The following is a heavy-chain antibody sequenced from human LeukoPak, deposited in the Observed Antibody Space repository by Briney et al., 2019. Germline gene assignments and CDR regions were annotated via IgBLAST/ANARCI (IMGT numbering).Heavy chain of an antibody. D-gene: IGHD1-26*01. Sequence: GSLRLSCAASGLTFSSHWMHWVRQAPGKGLVWVSRIYNDGSSTSYADSVKGRFTISRDNAKNTLYLQMNSLRAEDTAVYYCAKAPGGRFDYWGQGTLVTVSS. CDR1: GLTFSSHW. J-gene: IGHJ4*02. CDR3: AKAPGGRFDY. V-gene: IGHV3-74*01. CDR2: IYNDGSST.